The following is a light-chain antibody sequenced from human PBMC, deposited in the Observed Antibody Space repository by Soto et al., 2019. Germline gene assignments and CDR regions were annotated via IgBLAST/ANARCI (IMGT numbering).Light chain of an antibody. CDR3: QQYYGSPFT. Sequence: DIVMTQSPDSLAVSLGERATINCKSSQSVLYSSNNKNYLAWYQQKPGQPPKLLIYWASTRESGVPDRFSGGGSGTDFTLTISSLHAEDVAVYYCQQYYGSPFTFGGGTKVEIK. V-gene: IGKV4-1*01. J-gene: IGKJ4*01. CDR2: WAS. CDR1: QSVLYSSNNKNY.